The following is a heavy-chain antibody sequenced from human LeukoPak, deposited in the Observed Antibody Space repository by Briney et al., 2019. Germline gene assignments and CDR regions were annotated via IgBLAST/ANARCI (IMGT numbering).Heavy chain of an antibody. CDR2: IYYSGST. CDR3: AVHYDSSGYVDY. Sequence: SETLSLTCTVSGGSISSSSYYWSWIRQPPGKGLEWIGYIYYSGSTNYNPSLKSRVTISVDTSKNQFSLKLSSVTAADTAVYYCAVHYDSSGYVDYWGQGTLVTVSS. D-gene: IGHD3-22*01. CDR1: GGSISSSSYY. V-gene: IGHV4-61*05. J-gene: IGHJ4*02.